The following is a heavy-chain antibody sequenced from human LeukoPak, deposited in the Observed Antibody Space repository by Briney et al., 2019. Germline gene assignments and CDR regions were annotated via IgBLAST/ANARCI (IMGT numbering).Heavy chain of an antibody. CDR2: FDRGPDGK. V-gene: IGHV3-11*05. Sequence: GGSLRLSCAGSGFRFSDFYMAWMRQTPGKGLQRVSFFDRGPDGKGHADSVKGRFTISRDTDKNSLSLLMSSLTGEDTAVYYCAREVGSSRAFDIWGQGTRVSVSS. CDR1: GFRFSDFY. J-gene: IGHJ3*02. CDR3: AREVGSSRAFDI. D-gene: IGHD2-15*01.